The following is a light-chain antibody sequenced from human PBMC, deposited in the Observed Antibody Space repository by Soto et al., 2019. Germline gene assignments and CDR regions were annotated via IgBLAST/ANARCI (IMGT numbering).Light chain of an antibody. V-gene: IGKV3-11*01. CDR2: DAS. CDR3: QQRSDWPPYT. J-gene: IGKJ2*01. CDR1: QSVSSY. Sequence: EIVLTQSPATLSLSPGERATLSCRASQSVSSYLAWYQQKPGQAPRLLIYDASNRATGIPARFRGSGSGTDFTLTISSLEPEDFAVYYCQQRSDWPPYTFGQGTKLEIK.